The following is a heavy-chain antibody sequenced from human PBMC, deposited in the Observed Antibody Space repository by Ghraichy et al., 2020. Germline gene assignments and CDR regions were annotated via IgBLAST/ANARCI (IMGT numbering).Heavy chain of an antibody. Sequence: SETLSLTCAVHGGPFSGEFWSWVRQSPGKGLEWLGEINDNGNSTYNPSLKSRVAMAADTPKRQFSLKLRAVTAADTAIYYCARGWGEHLDRYYYNGMDVWGQGTTVTVSS. CDR2: INDNGNS. J-gene: IGHJ6*02. CDR3: ARGWGEHLDRYYYNGMDV. V-gene: IGHV4-34*01. CDR1: GGPFSGEF. D-gene: IGHD1-1*01.